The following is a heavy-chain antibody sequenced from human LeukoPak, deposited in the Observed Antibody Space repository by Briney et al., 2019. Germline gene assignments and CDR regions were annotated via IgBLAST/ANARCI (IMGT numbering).Heavy chain of an antibody. D-gene: IGHD1/OR15-1a*01. V-gene: IGHV4-34*01. CDR2: INHSGST. CDR3: ARGVYNWNIDTFDI. CDR1: GGSFSGYY. J-gene: IGHJ3*02. Sequence: SETLSLTCAVYGGSFSGYYWSWICQPPGKGLEWIGEINHSGSTNYSPSLKSRVTISVDTSKNQFSLKLSSVTAADTAVYYCARGVYNWNIDTFDIWGQGTMVTVSS.